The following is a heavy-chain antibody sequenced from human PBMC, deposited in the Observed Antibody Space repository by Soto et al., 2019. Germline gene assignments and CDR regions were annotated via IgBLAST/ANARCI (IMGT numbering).Heavy chain of an antibody. CDR2: ISSSSSYI. CDR1: GFTFSSYS. J-gene: IGHJ4*02. D-gene: IGHD6-19*01. Sequence: PGGSLRLSCAASGFTFSSYSMNWVRQAPGKGLEWVSSISSSSSYIYYADSVKGRFTISRDNAKNSLYLQMNSLRAEDTAVYYCARDRYSSGSVAYWGQGTLVTVSS. CDR3: ARDRYSSGSVAY. V-gene: IGHV3-21*01.